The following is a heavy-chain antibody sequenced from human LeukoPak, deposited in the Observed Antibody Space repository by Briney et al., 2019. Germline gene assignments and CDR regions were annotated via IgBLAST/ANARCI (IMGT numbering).Heavy chain of an antibody. CDR2: IYPYSGDT. V-gene: IGHV1-2*02. CDR3: ARDRNSGSSLDI. CDR1: GYTFTGYY. D-gene: IGHD6-6*01. Sequence: ASVTVSCTASGYTFTGYYIHWVRQAPGQGLEWMGWIYPYSGDTNYAQNFQGRVTMTRDTSISTAYMELSSLKSDDTAVYYCARDRNSGSSLDIWGQGTMLTVSS. J-gene: IGHJ3*02.